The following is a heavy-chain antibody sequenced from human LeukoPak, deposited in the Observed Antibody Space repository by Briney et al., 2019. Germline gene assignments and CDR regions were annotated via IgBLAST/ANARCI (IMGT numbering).Heavy chain of an antibody. V-gene: IGHV3-7*05. D-gene: IGHD3-10*01. CDR2: IKQDGSEK. CDR1: GFTFSSYW. J-gene: IGHJ4*02. CDR3: AREGDSMVRGVIKTSPLDY. Sequence: PGGSLRLSCAASGFTFSSYWMSWVRQAPGKGLEWVANIKQDGSEKFYVDSVKGRFTISRDNAKNSLYLQMNSLRAEDTAVYYCAREGDSMVRGVIKTSPLDYWGQGTLVTVSS.